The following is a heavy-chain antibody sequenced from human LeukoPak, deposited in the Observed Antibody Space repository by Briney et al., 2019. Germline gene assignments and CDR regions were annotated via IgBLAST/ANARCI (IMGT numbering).Heavy chain of an antibody. CDR3: ARDGSEAPAGYDILTGYDYYYGMDV. CDR2: ISSSSSYI. CDR1: GFTFSSYS. J-gene: IGHJ6*02. V-gene: IGHV3-21*01. Sequence: KPGGSLRLSCAASGFTFSSYSMNWVRQAPGKGLEWVSSISSSSSYIYYADSVKGRFTISRDNAKNSLYLQMNSLRAEDTAVYYCARDGSEAPAGYDILTGYDYYYGMDVWGQGTTVTVSS. D-gene: IGHD3-9*01.